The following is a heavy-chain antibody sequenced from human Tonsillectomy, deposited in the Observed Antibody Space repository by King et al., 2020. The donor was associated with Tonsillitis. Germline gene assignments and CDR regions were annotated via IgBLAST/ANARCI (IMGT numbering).Heavy chain of an antibody. CDR3: AKVGGTSYDFWSGSHIYYYYGIDV. V-gene: IGHV3-30*18. Sequence: VQLVESGGGVVQPGRSLRLSCAASGFTFSSYGMHWVRQAPGKGLEWVAVISYDGTNKYYADSVKGRFTISRDNSKNTLYLQMNSLRAEDTAVYYCAKVGGTSYDFWSGSHIYYYYGIDVWGQGTTVTVSS. D-gene: IGHD3-3*01. CDR2: ISYDGTNK. CDR1: GFTFSSYG. J-gene: IGHJ6*02.